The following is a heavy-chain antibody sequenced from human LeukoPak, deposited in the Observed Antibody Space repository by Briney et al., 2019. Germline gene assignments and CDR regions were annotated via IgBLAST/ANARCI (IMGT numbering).Heavy chain of an antibody. CDR2: IISSSTYI. CDR1: GFTFSNYR. V-gene: IGHV3-21*01. CDR3: ARELWRRPVVWGNYRENDAFDM. Sequence: PGGSLRLSCVASGFTFSNYRMNWVRQAPGKGLEWVSSIISSSTYIYYADSVRGRFTVSRDNAKNSLYLQMNNLRAEDTAVYYCARELWRRPVVWGNYRENDAFDMWGQGTMVTVSS. J-gene: IGHJ3*02. D-gene: IGHD3-16*02.